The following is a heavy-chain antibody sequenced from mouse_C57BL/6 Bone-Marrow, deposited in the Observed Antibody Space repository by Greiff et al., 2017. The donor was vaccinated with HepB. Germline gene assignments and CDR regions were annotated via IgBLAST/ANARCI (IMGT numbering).Heavy chain of an antibody. CDR1: GYTFTDYY. J-gene: IGHJ2*01. CDR2: IYPGSGNT. V-gene: IGHV1-76*01. D-gene: IGHD1-1*01. CDR3: ARFGSRRDYFDY. Sequence: VQVVESGAELVRPGASVKLSCKASGYTFTDYYINWVKQRPGQGLEWIARIYPGSGNTYYNEKFKGKATLTAEKSSSTAYMQLSSLTSEDSAVYFCARFGSRRDYFDYWGQGTTLTVSS.